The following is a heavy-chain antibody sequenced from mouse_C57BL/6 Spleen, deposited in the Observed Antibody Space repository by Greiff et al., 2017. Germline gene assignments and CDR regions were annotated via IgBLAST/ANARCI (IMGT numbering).Heavy chain of an antibody. CDR2: IYPGDGDT. Sequence: VQRVESGAELVKPGASVKISCKASGYAFSSYWMNWVKQRPGKGLEWIGQIYPGDGDTNYNGKFKGKATWTADKSSSTAYMQLSSLTSEDSAVYFCARWELAWFAYWGQGTLVTVSA. D-gene: IGHD4-1*01. CDR1: GYAFSSYW. CDR3: ARWELAWFAY. J-gene: IGHJ3*01. V-gene: IGHV1-80*01.